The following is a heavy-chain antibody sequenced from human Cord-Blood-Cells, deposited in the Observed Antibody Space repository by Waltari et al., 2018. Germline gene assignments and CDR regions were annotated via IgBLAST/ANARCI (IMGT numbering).Heavy chain of an antibody. CDR2: INHSGST. J-gene: IGHJ3*02. V-gene: IGHV4-34*01. CDR1: GGSFRGYY. Sequence: QVQLQQWCAGLLKPSETLSLTCAVYGGSFRGYYWSWTRQPPGKGLEWIGEINHSGSTNYNPSLKSRVTISVDTSKNQFSLKLSSVAAADTAVYYCARGRSWDGAFDIWGQGTMVTDSS. CDR3: ARGRSWDGAFDI. D-gene: IGHD1-26*01.